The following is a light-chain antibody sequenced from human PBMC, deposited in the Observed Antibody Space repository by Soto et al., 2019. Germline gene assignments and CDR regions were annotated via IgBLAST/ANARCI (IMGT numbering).Light chain of an antibody. Sequence: EIVLTQSPATLSLSPGERATLSCRASQSVSSYLAWYQQKPGQAPRLLIYDASNSATGIPARFSGSGSGTDFTLTISSLEPEEFAVYYCQQRSNWPPITFGQGTRLEIK. V-gene: IGKV3-11*01. CDR2: DAS. CDR3: QQRSNWPPIT. J-gene: IGKJ5*01. CDR1: QSVSSY.